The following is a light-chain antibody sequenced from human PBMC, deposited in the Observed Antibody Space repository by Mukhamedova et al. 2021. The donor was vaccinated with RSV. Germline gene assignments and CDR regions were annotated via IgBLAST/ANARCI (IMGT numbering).Light chain of an antibody. CDR2: EAS. J-gene: IGKJ4*01. Sequence: WYQRRVHGKAPNLLIYEASNLQTGVPSRFSGTGSGTDFTFTIISLQPEDIATYYCQQSLTFGGGTKVEIK. CDR3: QQSLT. V-gene: IGKV1-33*01.